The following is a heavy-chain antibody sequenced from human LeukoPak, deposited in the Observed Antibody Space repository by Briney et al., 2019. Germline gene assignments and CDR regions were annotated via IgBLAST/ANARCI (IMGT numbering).Heavy chain of an antibody. CDR2: INPNSGGT. D-gene: IGHD2-15*01. CDR1: GYTFTDYH. Sequence: SVNDSCKASGYTFTDYHIHWVRQAPGQGLEWMGWINPNSGGTNYAQKFQGRVTMTRDTSISTAYMELSSLRSDDTAVCYCATGGGGYFDHWGQGTLVTVSS. J-gene: IGHJ4*02. V-gene: IGHV1-2*02. CDR3: ATGGGGYFDH.